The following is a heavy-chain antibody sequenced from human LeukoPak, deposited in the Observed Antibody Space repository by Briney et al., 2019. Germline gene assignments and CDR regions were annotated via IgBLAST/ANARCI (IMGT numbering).Heavy chain of an antibody. CDR1: GFTFSSYG. CDR2: ISYDGSNK. J-gene: IGHJ6*02. V-gene: IGHV3-30*18. CDR3: AKGYYGMDV. Sequence: PGRSLRLSCAASGFTFSSYGMHRVRQAPGNGLEWVAVISYDGSNKYYVDSVKGRFTISRDNSKDTLYLQMNSLRAEDTAVYYCAKGYYGMDVWGQGTTVTVSS.